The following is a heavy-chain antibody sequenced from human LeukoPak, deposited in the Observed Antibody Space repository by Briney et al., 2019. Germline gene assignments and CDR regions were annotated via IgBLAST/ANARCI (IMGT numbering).Heavy chain of an antibody. Sequence: PSETLSLTCTVSGGSISSSSYYWGWIRQPPGKGLEWIGSIYYSGSTYYNPSLKSRVTISVDTSKNQFSLKLSSVTAADTAVYYCARHIIAAAGTARWFDPWGQGTLVTVSS. V-gene: IGHV4-39*01. J-gene: IGHJ5*02. CDR1: GGSISSSSYY. CDR3: ARHIIAAAGTARWFDP. D-gene: IGHD6-13*01. CDR2: IYYSGST.